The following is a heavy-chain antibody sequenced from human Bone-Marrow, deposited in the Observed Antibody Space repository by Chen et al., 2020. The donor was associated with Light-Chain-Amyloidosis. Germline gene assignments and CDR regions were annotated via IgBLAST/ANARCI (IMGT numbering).Heavy chain of an antibody. CDR2: INHSGST. D-gene: IGHD3-22*01. CDR3: ARSYYDSSGYYWASRFNWFDP. CDR1: GGSFSGYY. J-gene: IGHJ5*02. V-gene: IGHV4-34*01. Sequence: QVQLQQWGAGLLKPSETLSLTCAVYGGSFSGYYWSWIRQPPGKGLEWIGEINHSGSTNYNPSLKSRVTISVDTSKNQFSLKLSSVTAADTAVYYCARSYYDSSGYYWASRFNWFDPWGQGTLVTVSS.